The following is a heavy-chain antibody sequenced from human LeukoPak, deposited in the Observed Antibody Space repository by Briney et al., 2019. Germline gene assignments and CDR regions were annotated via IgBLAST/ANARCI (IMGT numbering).Heavy chain of an antibody. V-gene: IGHV3-23*01. D-gene: IGHD3-22*01. J-gene: IGHJ4*02. Sequence: GGSLRLSCAASGFTFSSYAMSWVRQAPGKGLEWVSAISGSGGSTYYADSVKGRFTISRDNSKNTLYLQMNSLRAEDTAVYYCARDGLLYDSSGYYYGYWGQGTLVTVSS. CDR1: GFTFSSYA. CDR2: ISGSGGST. CDR3: ARDGLLYDSSGYYYGY.